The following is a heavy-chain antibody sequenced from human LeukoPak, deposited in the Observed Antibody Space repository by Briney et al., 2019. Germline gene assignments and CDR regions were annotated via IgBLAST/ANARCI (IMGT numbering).Heavy chain of an antibody. CDR1: GGSFSGYY. CDR3: ARLVCGGDCYSDY. D-gene: IGHD2-21*02. Sequence: SETLSLTCAVYGGSFSGYYWSWIRQPPGKGREWIGEINHSGSTNYNPSLKSRVTISVATSKSQFSLKLSSVTAADTAVYYCARLVCGGDCYSDYWGQGTLVTVSS. J-gene: IGHJ4*02. CDR2: INHSGST. V-gene: IGHV4-34*01.